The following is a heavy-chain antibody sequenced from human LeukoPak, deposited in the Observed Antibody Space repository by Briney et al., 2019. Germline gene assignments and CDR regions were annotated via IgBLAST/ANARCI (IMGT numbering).Heavy chain of an antibody. Sequence: TSETLSLTCTVSGGSISSGDYYWSWIRQPPGKGLEWIGYIYYSGSTYYNPSLKSRVTISVDTSKNQFSLKLSSVTAADTAVYYCAREGGFLYYFDYWGQGTLVTVSS. J-gene: IGHJ4*02. V-gene: IGHV4-30-4*01. CDR2: IYYSGST. CDR3: AREGGFLYYFDY. CDR1: GGSISSGDYY. D-gene: IGHD3-3*01.